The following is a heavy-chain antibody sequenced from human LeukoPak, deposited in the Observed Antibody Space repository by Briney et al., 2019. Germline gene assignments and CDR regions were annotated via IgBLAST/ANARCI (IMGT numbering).Heavy chain of an antibody. J-gene: IGHJ6*03. CDR1: GDSISTSTYS. D-gene: IGHD3-22*01. CDR3: ARHIPLIHSITGSYHYHMDV. Sequence: SETLSLTCSVSGDSISTSTYSWGWIRQPPGKGLEWIGSISHSGGTYYSPSLKSRVTISIDTSKTQFSLKLRSVTAADTAVYFCARHIPLIHSITGSYHYHMDVWGEGTTVAVSS. CDR2: ISHSGGT. V-gene: IGHV4-39*01.